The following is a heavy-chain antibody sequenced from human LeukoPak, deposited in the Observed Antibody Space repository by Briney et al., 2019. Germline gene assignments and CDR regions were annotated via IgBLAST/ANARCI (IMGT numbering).Heavy chain of an antibody. J-gene: IGHJ4*02. Sequence: SETLSLTCTVSGGSVSSSRYYWGWIRQPPGKGLEWIGSIYYSGGTYYNPSLKSRVTISVDTSKNQFSLKLSSVTAADTAVYFCTAEKNGSPHYWGQGTQVTVSS. V-gene: IGHV4-39*07. CDR1: GGSVSSSRYY. CDR2: IYYSGGT. CDR3: TAEKNGSPHY. D-gene: IGHD2-8*01.